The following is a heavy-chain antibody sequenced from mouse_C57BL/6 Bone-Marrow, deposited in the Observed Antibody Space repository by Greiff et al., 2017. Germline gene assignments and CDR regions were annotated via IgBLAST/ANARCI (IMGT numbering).Heavy chain of an antibody. CDR3: ARREPSWVAY. CDR2: IYPSDSET. CDR1: GYTFTSYW. D-gene: IGHD6-1*01. Sequence: QVQLQQPGAELVRPGSSVKLSCKASGYTFTSYWMDWVKQRPGQGLEWIGNIYPSDSETHYNQKFKDKATLTVDKSSSTAYMQLSSLTSEDSAVYYCARREPSWVAYWGQGTLVTVSA. J-gene: IGHJ3*01. V-gene: IGHV1-61*01.